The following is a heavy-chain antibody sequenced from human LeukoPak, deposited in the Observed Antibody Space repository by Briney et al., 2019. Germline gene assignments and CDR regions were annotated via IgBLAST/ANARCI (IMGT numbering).Heavy chain of an antibody. CDR1: GFTVSSNY. V-gene: IGHV3-66*01. J-gene: IGHJ4*02. CDR3: ARETWLGGYYFDY. CDR2: IYSGGST. D-gene: IGHD3-10*01. Sequence: GGSLRLSCAASGFTVSSNYMSWVRQAPGKGLEWVSVIYSGGSTYYADSVKGRFTIPRDNSKNTLYLQMNSLRAEDTAVYYCARETWLGGYYFDYWGQGTLVTVSS.